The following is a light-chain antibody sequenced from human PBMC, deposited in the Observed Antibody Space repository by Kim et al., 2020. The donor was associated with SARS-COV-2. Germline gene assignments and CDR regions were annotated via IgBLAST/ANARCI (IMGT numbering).Light chain of an antibody. CDR2: AAS. Sequence: AIQMTQSPSSLSASIGDRVTITCRASQDIRNDLGWYQQKPGKAPELLIYAASSLQSGVPSRFAGSGSGTDFTLTISSLQPEDFATYYCLQDYKYPYTFGQGTKLEIK. J-gene: IGKJ2*01. V-gene: IGKV1-6*01. CDR1: QDIRND. CDR3: LQDYKYPYT.